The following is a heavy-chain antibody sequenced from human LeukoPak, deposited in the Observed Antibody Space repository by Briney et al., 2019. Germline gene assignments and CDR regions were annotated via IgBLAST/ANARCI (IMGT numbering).Heavy chain of an antibody. D-gene: IGHD3-10*01. V-gene: IGHV1-2*06. CDR1: GYTFTGYY. Sequence: ASVKVSCKASGYTFTGYYMHRVRQAPGQGLDWMGRINPNSGGTNYAQKFQGRVTMTRDTSNSTAYMELSRLRSDDTAVYYCAALWVGELLIDYSGQGTLVTVSS. CDR3: AALWVGELLIDY. CDR2: INPNSGGT. J-gene: IGHJ4*02.